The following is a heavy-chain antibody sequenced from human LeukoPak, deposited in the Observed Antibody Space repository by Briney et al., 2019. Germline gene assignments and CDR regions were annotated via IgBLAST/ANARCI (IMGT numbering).Heavy chain of an antibody. CDR3: ARDRGGSRSDC. CDR1: GFTFSTNY. J-gene: IGHJ4*02. CDR2: IYTGGTT. V-gene: IGHV3-66*01. Sequence: GGSLRLSCAASGFTFSTNYMSWVRQAPGKGLEWVSVIYTGGTTYCADSVKGRFTISRYNSKNTLYLQMDSLRAEDTAVYYCARDRGGSRSDCWGQGTLVTVSS. D-gene: IGHD6-13*01.